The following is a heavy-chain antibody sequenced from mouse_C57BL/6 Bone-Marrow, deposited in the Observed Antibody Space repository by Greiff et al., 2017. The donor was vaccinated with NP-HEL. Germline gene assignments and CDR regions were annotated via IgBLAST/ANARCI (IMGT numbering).Heavy chain of an antibody. CDR3: ASTNYGNYDWYFDV. J-gene: IGHJ1*03. V-gene: IGHV1-59*01. CDR1: GYTFTSYW. CDR2: IDPSDSYT. Sequence: QVQLQQPGAELVRPGTSVKLSCKASGYTFTSYWMHWVKQRPGQGLEWIGVIDPSDSYTNYNQKFKGKATLTVDTSSSTAYMQLSSLTSEDSAVYYCASTNYGNYDWYFDVWAQGPRSPSPQ. D-gene: IGHD2-1*01.